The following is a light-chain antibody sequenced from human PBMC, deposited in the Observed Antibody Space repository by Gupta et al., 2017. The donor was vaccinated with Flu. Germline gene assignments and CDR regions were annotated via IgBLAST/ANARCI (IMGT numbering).Light chain of an antibody. CDR2: DAS. CDR3: QQRSNWPPLT. CDR1: EYISNY. Sequence: EVVLTQSPVTLSLSPGERATLSCRASEYISNYLAWYQQKPGQAPRLLIYDASNRDTGIPARFSGSGFGRDFTLTISSRHPEDFAVYYCQQRSNWPPLTFGRGTKVDIK. V-gene: IGKV3-11*02. J-gene: IGKJ4*01.